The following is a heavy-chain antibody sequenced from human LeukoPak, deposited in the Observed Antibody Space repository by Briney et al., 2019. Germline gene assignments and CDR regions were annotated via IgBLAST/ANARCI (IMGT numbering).Heavy chain of an antibody. D-gene: IGHD7-27*01. CDR2: INHSGST. CDR1: GGSFSGYY. Sequence: SSETLSLTCAVYGGSFSGYYWSWIRQPPGKGLEWIGEINHSGSTNYNPSLKSRVTISVDTSKNQFSLKLSSVTAAGTAVYYCAREGTDWGRYYFDYWGQGTLVTVSS. CDR3: AREGTDWGRYYFDY. V-gene: IGHV4-34*01. J-gene: IGHJ4*02.